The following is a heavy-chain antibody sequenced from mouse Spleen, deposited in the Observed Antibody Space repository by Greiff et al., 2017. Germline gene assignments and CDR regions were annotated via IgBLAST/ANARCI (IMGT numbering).Heavy chain of an antibody. D-gene: IGHD2-10*02. Sequence: DVKLVESGGGLVKLGGSLKLSCAASGFTFSSYAMSWVRQTPEKRLEWVATISSGGGNTYYPDSVKGRCTISRDNAKNTLYLQMSSLKSEDTAMYYCARQYGNFLYAMDYWGQGTSVTVSS. CDR2: ISSGGGNT. CDR3: ARQYGNFLYAMDY. V-gene: IGHV5-9*04. J-gene: IGHJ4*01. CDR1: GFTFSSYA.